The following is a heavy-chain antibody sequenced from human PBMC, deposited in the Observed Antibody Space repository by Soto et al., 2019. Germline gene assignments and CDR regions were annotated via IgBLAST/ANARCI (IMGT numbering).Heavy chain of an antibody. J-gene: IGHJ4*02. Sequence: EVHLVESGGGLVQTGGSLRLSCAISESTVSRDWMNWVRQAPGKGLEWVAHTNQDGSEKYYADSVKGRFTISRDNAKKSLYLQINSLRAGDTAMYSCSGGVGDAFWGQGTLVTVSS. CDR1: ESTVSRDW. D-gene: IGHD1-26*01. CDR2: TNQDGSEK. CDR3: SGGVGDAF. V-gene: IGHV3-7*01.